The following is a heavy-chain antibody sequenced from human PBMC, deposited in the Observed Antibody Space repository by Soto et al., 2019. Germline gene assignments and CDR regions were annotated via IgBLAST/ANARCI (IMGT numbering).Heavy chain of an antibody. CDR1: GFTFSDSW. CDR2: IKPDESEK. CDR3: VRGGSNYAS. V-gene: IGHV3-7*01. Sequence: EVQLVESGGGLVQPGGSLRLSCTASGFTFSDSWMTWFRQAPGKGLEWVARIKPDESEKKYADSVKGRFSISRDNAKNSMYLQRDSLRGEDTAVYYCVRGGSNYASWGQGTLVTVSS. D-gene: IGHD4-4*01. J-gene: IGHJ5*02.